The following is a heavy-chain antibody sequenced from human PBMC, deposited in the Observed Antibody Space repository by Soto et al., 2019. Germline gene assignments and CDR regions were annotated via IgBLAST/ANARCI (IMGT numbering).Heavy chain of an antibody. CDR1: GGIVKNYG. V-gene: IGHV3-30*02. CDR3: TKSSGRSSSAGMAY. CDR2: ITRDGYNK. J-gene: IGHJ1*01. Sequence: GGAVRLSCAGCGGIVKNYGRKWVRQAPGKGLEWVASITRDGYNKYYADSVQGRFTISRDNSKNTLSLQMTALRVEDSSVYYCTKSSGRSSSAGMAYRGPGTPVPVSP. D-gene: IGHD6-6*01.